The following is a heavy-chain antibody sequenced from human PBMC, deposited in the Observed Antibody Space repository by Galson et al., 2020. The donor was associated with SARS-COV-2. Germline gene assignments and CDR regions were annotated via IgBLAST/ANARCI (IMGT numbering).Heavy chain of an antibody. D-gene: IGHD4-17*01. CDR2: ISSSGLST. CDR3: ARDYYGDNFEPLYYDGMDV. J-gene: IGHJ6*02. CDR1: GFTFSDYY. Sequence: GGSLRLSCVASGFTFSDYYMAWVRQTPGKGLEWVSSISSSGLSTNYTASVKGRFTVSRDNAKKSLFLQLSSLRAEDSAVYYCARDYYGDNFEPLYYDGMDVWGQGTTVIVSS. V-gene: IGHV3-11*06.